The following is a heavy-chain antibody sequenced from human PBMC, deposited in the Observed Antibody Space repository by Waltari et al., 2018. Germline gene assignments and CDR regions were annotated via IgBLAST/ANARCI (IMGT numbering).Heavy chain of an antibody. D-gene: IGHD2-2*01. CDR1: GFTFSGSA. CDR2: IRSKANSYAT. CDR3: TGAPAAPYYYYGMDV. J-gene: IGHJ6*02. Sequence: EVQLVESGGGLVQPGGSLKLSCAASGFTFSGSAMHWVRQASGKGLEWVGRIRSKANSYATAYAASVKGRFTISRDDSKNTAYLQMNSLKTEDTAVYYCTGAPAAPYYYYGMDVWGQGTTVTVSS. V-gene: IGHV3-73*02.